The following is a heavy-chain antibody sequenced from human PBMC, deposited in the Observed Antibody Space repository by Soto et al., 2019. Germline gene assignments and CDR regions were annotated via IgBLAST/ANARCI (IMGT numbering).Heavy chain of an antibody. CDR2: ISGSGGST. CDR1: GFTFSSYA. V-gene: IGHV3-23*01. Sequence: EVQLLESGGGLVQPGGSLRLSCAASGFTFSSYAMSWVRQAPGKGLDWVSNISGSGGSTYYADSVKGRFTISRDNSKNTLHLQMNSLGVEDTAVYYCAKRGRGAVAFDYWGQGTLVTVSS. D-gene: IGHD6-19*01. CDR3: AKRGRGAVAFDY. J-gene: IGHJ4*02.